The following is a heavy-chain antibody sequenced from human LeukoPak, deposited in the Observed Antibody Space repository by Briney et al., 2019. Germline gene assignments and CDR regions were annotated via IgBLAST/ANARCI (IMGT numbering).Heavy chain of an antibody. CDR2: IKQDGSEK. Sequence: PGGSLRLSCAASGFTFSSYWMSWVRQAPGKGLEWVANIKQDGSEKYYVDSVKGRFTISRDNAKNSLYLQMNSLRAEDTAVYYCARALQGDFWSAINMDVWGKGTTVTVSS. CDR1: GFTFSSYW. J-gene: IGHJ6*03. V-gene: IGHV3-7*01. D-gene: IGHD3-3*01. CDR3: ARALQGDFWSAINMDV.